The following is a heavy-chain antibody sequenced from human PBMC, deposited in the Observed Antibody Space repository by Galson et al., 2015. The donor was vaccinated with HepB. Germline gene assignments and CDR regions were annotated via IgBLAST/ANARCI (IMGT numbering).Heavy chain of an antibody. CDR1: GFTFSSYS. J-gene: IGHJ3*02. Sequence: SLRLSCAASGFTFSSYSMNWVRQAPGKGLEWVGRIKSKTDGGTTDYAAPVKGRFTISRDDSKNTLYLQMNSLKTEDTAVYYCTTDFRCCGGDYAFDIWGQGTMVTVSS. CDR3: TTDFRCCGGDYAFDI. D-gene: IGHD2-21*01. CDR2: IKSKTDGGTT. V-gene: IGHV3-15*01.